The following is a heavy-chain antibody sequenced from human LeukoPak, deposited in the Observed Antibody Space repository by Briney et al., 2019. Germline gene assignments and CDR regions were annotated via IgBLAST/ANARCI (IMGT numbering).Heavy chain of an antibody. CDR2: IRYDGSNK. J-gene: IGHJ6*03. CDR3: XXXXXXXXXXXYXXXXMDV. CDR1: GXTXXSYG. V-gene: IGHV3-30*02. Sequence: GXTXXSYGMHWVRQAPXKGXEWVAFIRYDGSNKYYADSVKGRFTISRDNSKXTLYMQMNSQRAEDTAVYYXXXXXXXXXXXXYXXXXMDVWGXGXTVTVSS.